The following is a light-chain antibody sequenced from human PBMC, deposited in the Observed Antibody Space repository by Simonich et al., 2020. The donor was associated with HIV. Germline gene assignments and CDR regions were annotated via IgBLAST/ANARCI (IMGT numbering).Light chain of an antibody. V-gene: IGLV2-23*01. CDR2: EGS. Sequence: QSALTQPASVSGSPGQSITISCTGTSSDVGSYNLVSWYQQHPGKAPKLMIYEGSKRPSGVPDRFSGSKSGNTASLTISGLQAEDEADYFCCSYAGSYTWVFGGGTNLTVL. CDR1: SSDVGSYNL. CDR3: CSYAGSYTWV. J-gene: IGLJ3*02.